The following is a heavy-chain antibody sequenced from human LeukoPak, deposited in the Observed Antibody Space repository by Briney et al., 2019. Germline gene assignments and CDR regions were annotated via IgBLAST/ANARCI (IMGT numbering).Heavy chain of an antibody. Sequence: GGSLRLSCAASGFTFSSYAMSWVRQAPGKGLEWVSAISGSGGSTYYADSVKGRFTISRDNSKNTLYLQMNSLRAEDTAVYYCARDPTMIVVVIPDYWGQGTLVTVSS. J-gene: IGHJ4*02. CDR1: GFTFSSYA. CDR3: ARDPTMIVVVIPDY. V-gene: IGHV3-23*01. CDR2: ISGSGGST. D-gene: IGHD3-22*01.